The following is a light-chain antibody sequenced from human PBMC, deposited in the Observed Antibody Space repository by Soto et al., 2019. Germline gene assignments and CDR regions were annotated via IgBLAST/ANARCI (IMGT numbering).Light chain of an antibody. V-gene: IGKV1-27*01. J-gene: IGKJ4*01. CDR3: QMCKVAPFT. CDR1: QDIGNF. CDR2: TPS. Sequence: DIQITQSPSSLSAFVGDIVTITCRASQDIGNFLAWYQQKPGKVPKLLIYTPSTLQSGVPSLFSGSRSGTDFTFTISSMQPDDVASYYRQMCKVAPFTFGGGTKVDIK.